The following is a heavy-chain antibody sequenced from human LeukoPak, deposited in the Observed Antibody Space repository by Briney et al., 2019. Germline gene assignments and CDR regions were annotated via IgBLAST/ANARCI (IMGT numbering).Heavy chain of an antibody. CDR1: GYTFTGYY. V-gene: IGHV1-2*06. J-gene: IGHJ4*02. CDR3: ARVAIAARTVYYFDY. CDR2: INPNSGGT. D-gene: IGHD6-6*01. Sequence: ASVKVSCKASGYTFTGYYMHWVRQAPGQGLEWMGRINPNSGGTNYAQKFQGRVTMTRDTSISTAYMGLSRLRSDDTAVYYCARVAIAARTVYYFDYWGQGTLVTVSS.